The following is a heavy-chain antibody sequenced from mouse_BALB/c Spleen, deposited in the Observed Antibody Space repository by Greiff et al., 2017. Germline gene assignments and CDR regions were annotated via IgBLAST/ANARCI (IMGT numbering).Heavy chain of an antibody. V-gene: IGHV1-7*01. J-gene: IGHJ4*01. D-gene: IGHD2-10*02. CDR3: NAKYGNYDAMDY. CDR2: INPSTGYT. Sequence: QVQLQQSGAELAKPGASVKMSCKASGYTFTSYWMHWVKQRPGQGLEWIGYINPSTGYTEYNQKFKDKATLTADKSSSTAYMQLSSLTSEDSAVYYCNAKYGNYDAMDYWGQGTSVTVSS. CDR1: GYTFTSYW.